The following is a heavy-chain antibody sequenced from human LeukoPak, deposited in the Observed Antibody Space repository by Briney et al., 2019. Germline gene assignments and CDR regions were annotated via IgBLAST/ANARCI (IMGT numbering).Heavy chain of an antibody. CDR1: GFTFSDYY. J-gene: IGHJ4*02. V-gene: IGHV3-11*01. CDR2: ISSSGSTI. CDR3: ARDGDGYNYKLDY. Sequence: GGSLRLSCAASGFTFSDYYMSWIRQAPGKGLEWISYISSSGSTIYYADSVKGRFTISRDNAKNSLYLQVNSLRAEDTAVYYCARDGDGYNYKLDYWGQGTLVTVSS. D-gene: IGHD5-24*01.